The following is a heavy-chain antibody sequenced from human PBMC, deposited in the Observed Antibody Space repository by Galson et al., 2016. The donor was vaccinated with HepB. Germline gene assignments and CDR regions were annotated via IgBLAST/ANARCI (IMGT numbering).Heavy chain of an antibody. Sequence: ETLSLTCAVSGGSMSGYYWSWVRQFPGTGLEWIGYVFTTRDTHHSPTLSNRASITIDTSKRQFSLNLTSVSAADTAVYFCAAGMGATFYSWGQGIVVTVAS. D-gene: IGHD1-26*01. CDR1: GGSMSGYY. J-gene: IGHJ5*02. CDR3: AAGMGATFYS. CDR2: VFTTRDT. V-gene: IGHV4-4*08.